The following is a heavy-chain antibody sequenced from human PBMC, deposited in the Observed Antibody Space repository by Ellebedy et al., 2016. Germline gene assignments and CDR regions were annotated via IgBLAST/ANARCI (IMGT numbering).Heavy chain of an antibody. V-gene: IGHV3-74*01. J-gene: IGHJ4*02. Sequence: GGSLRLXXAASGFTFSNYWMHWVRQAPGKGLVWVSRIKYDGSSTDYADSVKGRCTISRDNAKNSLYLQITSLRAADTAIYYCVRQHHGSGSSPHFDYWGLGTPVTVSS. CDR2: IKYDGSST. CDR1: GFTFSNYW. CDR3: VRQHHGSGSSPHFDY. D-gene: IGHD3-10*01.